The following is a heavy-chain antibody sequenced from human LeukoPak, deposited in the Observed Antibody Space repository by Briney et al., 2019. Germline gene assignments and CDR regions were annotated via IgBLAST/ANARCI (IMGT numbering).Heavy chain of an antibody. D-gene: IGHD3-3*01. CDR2: IKQDGNEK. V-gene: IGHV3-7*01. Sequence: GGSLRLSCAVSGFTFSNYWMSWVRQAPGKGLEWVANIKQDGNEKYYVDSVKGRFTISRDNAKNSLYLQMNSLRAEDTAVYYCAIDHQDDFWRAYYDYLVQGTLVTVSS. J-gene: IGHJ4*02. CDR1: GFTFSNYW. CDR3: AIDHQDDFWRAYYDY.